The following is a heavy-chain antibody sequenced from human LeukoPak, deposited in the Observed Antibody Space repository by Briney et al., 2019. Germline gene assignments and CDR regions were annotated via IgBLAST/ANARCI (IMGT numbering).Heavy chain of an antibody. V-gene: IGHV4-38-2*02. CDR3: ARDYGLYSLDF. CDR2: LYHGGST. J-gene: IGHJ4*02. D-gene: IGHD3-10*01. Sequence: SETLSLTCSVSGYSISSGYYWGWIRQPPGKGLEWIGSLYHGGSTYYNPSLKSRITTSVDTSKNQFSLKLRSVVAADTAVYYCARDYGLYSLDFWGQGTLVVVSS. CDR1: GYSISSGYY.